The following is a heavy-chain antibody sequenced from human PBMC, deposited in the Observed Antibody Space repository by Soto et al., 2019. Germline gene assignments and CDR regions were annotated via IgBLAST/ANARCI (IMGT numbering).Heavy chain of an antibody. CDR3: ARGAPPDY. Sequence: ASVKVSCKASGYTFTNYAMHWVRQAPGQRLEWMGWINPGNGNTKYSQNFQGRVTITRDTSASTAYMELSGLRSEDTAVYYCARGAPPDYWGLGSLVTVSS. CDR2: INPGNGNT. D-gene: IGHD3-10*01. CDR1: GYTFTNYA. V-gene: IGHV1-3*01. J-gene: IGHJ4*02.